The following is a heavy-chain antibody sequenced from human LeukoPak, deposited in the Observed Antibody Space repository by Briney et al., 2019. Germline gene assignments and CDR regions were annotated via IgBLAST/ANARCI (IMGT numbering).Heavy chain of an antibody. CDR3: ARDPTTVTTIFDI. V-gene: IGHV4-34*01. CDR1: GGSFSGYY. Sequence: PSETLSLTCAVYGGSFSGYYWSWIRQPPGKGLEWIGEINHSGSTNYNPSLKSRVTISVDTSKNQFSLKLSSVTAADTAVYYCARDPTTVTTIFDIWGQGTLVTVSS. J-gene: IGHJ4*02. D-gene: IGHD4-17*01. CDR2: INHSGST.